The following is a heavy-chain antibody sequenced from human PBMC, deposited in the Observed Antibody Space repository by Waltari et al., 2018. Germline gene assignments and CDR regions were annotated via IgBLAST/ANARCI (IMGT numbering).Heavy chain of an antibody. CDR3: AKRVSSGSQPAYDS. D-gene: IGHD2-15*01. CDR2: ITGSGGTT. J-gene: IGHJ4*02. V-gene: IGHV3-23*01. Sequence: EVQLLESGGGLVQPGGSLRLSCAASGFTFNNYDMSWVRQAPGTGLEWLSAITGSGGTTYYADSVKGRITISRDNSKNTLHLQVNSLRGEDTALYYCAKRVSSGSQPAYDSWGQGTLVTVSS. CDR1: GFTFNNYD.